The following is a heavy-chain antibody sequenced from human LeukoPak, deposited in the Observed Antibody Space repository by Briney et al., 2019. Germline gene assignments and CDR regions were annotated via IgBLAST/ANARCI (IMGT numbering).Heavy chain of an antibody. CDR3: ARDLSYGDYDGTFAY. V-gene: IGHV1-69*05. CDR1: GGTFSSYA. J-gene: IGHJ4*02. CDR2: IIPIFGTA. Sequence: ASVKVSCKASGGTFSSYAITWVRQAPGQGLEWMGGIIPIFGTANYAQKFQGRVAMTRDTSTSTVYMELSSLGSEDTAVYYCARDLSYGDYDGTFAYWGQGTLVTVSS. D-gene: IGHD4-17*01.